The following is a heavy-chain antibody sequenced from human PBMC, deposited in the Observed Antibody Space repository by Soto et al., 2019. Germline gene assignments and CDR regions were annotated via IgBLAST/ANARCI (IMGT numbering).Heavy chain of an antibody. J-gene: IGHJ6*02. CDR3: AREGYSSSWYLDV. CDR1: GYTFTGYY. Sequence: ASVKVSCKASGYTFTGYYMHWVRQAPGQGLEWMGWINPNSGGTNYAQKFQGWVTMTRDTSISTAYMELSRLRSDDTAVYYCAREGYSSSWYLDVWGQGTTLTVS. D-gene: IGHD6-13*01. CDR2: INPNSGGT. V-gene: IGHV1-2*04.